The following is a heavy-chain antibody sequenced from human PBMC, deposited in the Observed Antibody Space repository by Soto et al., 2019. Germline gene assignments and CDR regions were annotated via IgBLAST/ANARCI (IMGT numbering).Heavy chain of an antibody. Sequence: SVKVSCKASGGTFSSYAISWVRQAPGQGLEWMGGIIPIFGTANYAQKFQGRVTITADESTSTAYMELSSLRSEDTAVYYCARARKVYSSRGYGMDVWGQGTAVTVSS. D-gene: IGHD6-13*01. CDR3: ARARKVYSSRGYGMDV. CDR2: IIPIFGTA. CDR1: GGTFSSYA. V-gene: IGHV1-69*13. J-gene: IGHJ6*02.